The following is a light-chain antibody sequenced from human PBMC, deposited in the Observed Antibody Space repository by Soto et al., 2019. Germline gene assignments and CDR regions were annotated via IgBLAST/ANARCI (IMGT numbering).Light chain of an antibody. CDR3: QQYNNWPSWT. V-gene: IGKV3-15*01. Sequence: EIVMTQSPATLSVSPGERATLSCRASHSVRSSLAWYQQKPGQAPRLLIHGASTRATGIPGRFSGSGSGTEFTLIISSLQSEDFAVYYCQQYNNWPSWTFGQGTKVEIK. CDR2: GAS. J-gene: IGKJ1*01. CDR1: HSVRSS.